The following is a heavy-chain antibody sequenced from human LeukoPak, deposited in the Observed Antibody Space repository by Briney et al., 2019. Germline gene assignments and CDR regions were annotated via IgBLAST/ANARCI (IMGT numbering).Heavy chain of an antibody. J-gene: IGHJ4*02. CDR1: GGSFSCYY. V-gene: IGHV4-34*01. CDR3: ARGGYSYVVDY. D-gene: IGHD5-18*01. Sequence: SSETLSLTCAVYGGSFSCYYWSWIRQPPGKGLEWIGEINHSGSTNYNPSLKSRVTISVDTSKNQFSLKLSSVTAADTAVYYCARGGYSYVVDYWGQGTLVTVSS. CDR2: INHSGST.